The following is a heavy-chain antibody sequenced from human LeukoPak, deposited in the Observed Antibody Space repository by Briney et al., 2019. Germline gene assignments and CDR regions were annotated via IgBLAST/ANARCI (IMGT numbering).Heavy chain of an antibody. J-gene: IGHJ4*02. D-gene: IGHD6-19*01. CDR3: AREGWVAVAKDY. Sequence: GASVKVSCKASGGTFSSYAISWVRQAPGQGLEWMGGIIPIFGTANYAQKFQGRVTITRDTSASTAYMELSSLRSEDTAVYYCAREGWVAVAKDYWGQGTLVTVSS. CDR2: IIPIFGTA. V-gene: IGHV1-69*05. CDR1: GGTFSSYA.